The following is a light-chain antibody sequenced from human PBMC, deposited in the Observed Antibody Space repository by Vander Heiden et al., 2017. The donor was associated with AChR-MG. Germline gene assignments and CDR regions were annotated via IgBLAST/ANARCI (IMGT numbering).Light chain of an antibody. J-gene: IGLJ2*01. CDR3: QSYDSSLSGSNVV. CDR1: SSNIGAGYD. Sequence: QSVLTQPPPVSRAPGQRVTISCTGSSSNIGAGYDVHWYQQLPGTAPKLLIYGNSNRPSGVPDRFSGSKSGTSASLAITGLQAEDEADYYCQSYDSSLSGSNVVFGGGTKLTVL. CDR2: GNS. V-gene: IGLV1-40*01.